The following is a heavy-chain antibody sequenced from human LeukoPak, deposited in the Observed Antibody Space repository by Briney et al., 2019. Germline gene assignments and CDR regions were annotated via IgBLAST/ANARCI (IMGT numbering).Heavy chain of an antibody. V-gene: IGHV5-51*01. CDR3: ARHHDYGDYGCFDY. CDR2: IYPDDSDT. J-gene: IGHJ4*02. D-gene: IGHD4-17*01. CDR1: GYRFNAYW. Sequence: GESLKISCKGSGYRFNAYWIAWVRQMPGKGLEWMGIIYPDDSDTRYSPSFRGQVTISADKSIRTAYLQWSSLKASDTAIYYCARHHDYGDYGCFDYWGQGTLVTVSS.